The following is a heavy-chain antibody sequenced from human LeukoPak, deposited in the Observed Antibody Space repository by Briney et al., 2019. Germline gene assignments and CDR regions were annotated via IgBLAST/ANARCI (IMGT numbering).Heavy chain of an antibody. Sequence: ASVKVSCKASGYTFTGYYMHWVRQAPGQGLEWMGWINPSGGSTSYAQKFQGRVTITRNTSISTAYMELSSLRSEDTAVYYCARPRIAAAGSYWYFDLWGRGTLVTVSS. V-gene: IGHV1-46*01. CDR1: GYTFTGYY. D-gene: IGHD6-13*01. J-gene: IGHJ2*01. CDR2: INPSGGST. CDR3: ARPRIAAAGSYWYFDL.